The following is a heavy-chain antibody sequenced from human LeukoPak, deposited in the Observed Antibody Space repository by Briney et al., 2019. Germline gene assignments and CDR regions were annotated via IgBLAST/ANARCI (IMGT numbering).Heavy chain of an antibody. CDR1: GFTFGSYS. Sequence: MAGGSLRRSCAVSGFTFGSYSMNWVRQAPGKGLEWVSFISTSGSYIYYADSVKGRLTISRDNAKNSLYLQMNSLRAEDTAVYYCASQTPRRLPIAVADYFDYWGQGTLVTVSS. V-gene: IGHV3-21*01. J-gene: IGHJ4*02. CDR2: ISTSGSYI. CDR3: ASQTPRRLPIAVADYFDY. D-gene: IGHD6-19*01.